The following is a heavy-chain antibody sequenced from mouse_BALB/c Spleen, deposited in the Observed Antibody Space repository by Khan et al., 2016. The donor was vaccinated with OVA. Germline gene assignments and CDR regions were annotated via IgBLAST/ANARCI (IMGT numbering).Heavy chain of an antibody. CDR3: ARGNYDGSNSWFGY. V-gene: IGHV1-18*01. Sequence: VQLQQSGPELVKPGASMKISCKASGYSFTDYTMNWVKQSHGKNLEWIGLINPYNGGTSYNQKFKGKATLTVDKSSSTAYMELLSLTSEDSAVYYGARGNYDGSNSWFGYWGQGTLVTVSA. J-gene: IGHJ3*01. CDR1: GYSFTDYT. D-gene: IGHD1-1*01. CDR2: INPYNGGT.